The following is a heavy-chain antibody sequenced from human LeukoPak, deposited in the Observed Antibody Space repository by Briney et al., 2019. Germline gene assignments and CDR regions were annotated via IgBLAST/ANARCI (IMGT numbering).Heavy chain of an antibody. Sequence: GGSLRLSCAASGFTFRTYNMNWVRQAPGKGLEWVSFISKTSTNIYYGDSVKGRFTTSRDNAKNSIHLQMGSLRVEDTAVYYCVRGDGDLFDFWGQGTLVSVSS. CDR3: VRGDGDLFDF. J-gene: IGHJ4*02. D-gene: IGHD4-17*01. CDR1: GFTFRTYN. CDR2: ISKTSTNI. V-gene: IGHV3-21*01.